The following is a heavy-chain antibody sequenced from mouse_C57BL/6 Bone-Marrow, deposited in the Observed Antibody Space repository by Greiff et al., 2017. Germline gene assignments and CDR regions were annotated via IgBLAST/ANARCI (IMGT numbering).Heavy chain of an antibody. CDR1: GYTFTSYG. CDR3: AGAGYYGSSYGGYFDV. CDR2: IYPRSGNT. D-gene: IGHD1-1*01. Sequence: QVQLQQSGAELARPGASVKLSCKASGYTFTSYGISWVKQRTGQGLEWIGEIYPRSGNTYYNEKFKGKATLTADKSSSTAYMELRSLTSEDSAVYFCAGAGYYGSSYGGYFDVWGTGTTVTVSS. J-gene: IGHJ1*03. V-gene: IGHV1-81*01.